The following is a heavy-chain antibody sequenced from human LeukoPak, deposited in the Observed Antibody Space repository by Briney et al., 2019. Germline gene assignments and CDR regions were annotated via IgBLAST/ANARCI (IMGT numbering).Heavy chain of an antibody. CDR1: GFTFSNYG. D-gene: IGHD3-9*01. Sequence: GGSLRLSCAASGFTFSNYGMSWVRQAPGKGLEWVSAISDNGANTYSADSVKGRFTISRDNSKNTLYLQMNSLRAEDTAAYFCACLRYFDWLSQFDYWGQGTLVTVSS. V-gene: IGHV3-23*01. J-gene: IGHJ4*02. CDR3: ACLRYFDWLSQFDY. CDR2: ISDNGANT.